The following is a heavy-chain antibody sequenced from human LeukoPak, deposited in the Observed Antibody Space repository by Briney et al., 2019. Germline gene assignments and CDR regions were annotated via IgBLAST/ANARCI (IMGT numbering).Heavy chain of an antibody. D-gene: IGHD5/OR15-5a*01. CDR1: GHSLTSYS. CDR2: INPSGGST. Sequence: GASVKVSCKAFGHSLTSYSMHWVRQAPGQGLEWMGIINPSGGSTSYAQKFQGRVTMTRDTSTSTVYMEVTSLRSEDTAVYYCARGFDGLRLKGQYFDYWGQGTLVIVSS. J-gene: IGHJ4*02. V-gene: IGHV1-46*01. CDR3: ARGFDGLRLKGQYFDY.